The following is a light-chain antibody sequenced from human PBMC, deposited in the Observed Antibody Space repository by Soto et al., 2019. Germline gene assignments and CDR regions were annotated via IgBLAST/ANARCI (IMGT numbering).Light chain of an antibody. CDR1: QSVTSSY. V-gene: IGKV3-20*01. CDR2: GVS. Sequence: EIVLTQSPGTVSLSPGERATLSCMASQSVTSSYLAWYQQKPGQAPRLLIYGVSSRATGIPDRFSGSGAGTDFTLTISRLEPEDFAVYYCQQYGDSPLTFGGGTKVEIK. CDR3: QQYGDSPLT. J-gene: IGKJ4*01.